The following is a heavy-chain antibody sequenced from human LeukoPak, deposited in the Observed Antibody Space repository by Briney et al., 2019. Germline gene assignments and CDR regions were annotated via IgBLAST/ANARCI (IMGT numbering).Heavy chain of an antibody. V-gene: IGHV3-30-3*01. CDR3: ARWINAAARRAYFDY. J-gene: IGHJ4*02. Sequence: GGSLRLSCAASGFTFSSYAMHWVRQAPGKGLEWVAVISYDGSNKYYADSVKGRFTISRDNSKNTLYLQMNSLGAEDTAVYYCARWINAAARRAYFDYWGQGTLVTVSS. CDR2: ISYDGSNK. D-gene: IGHD6-13*01. CDR1: GFTFSSYA.